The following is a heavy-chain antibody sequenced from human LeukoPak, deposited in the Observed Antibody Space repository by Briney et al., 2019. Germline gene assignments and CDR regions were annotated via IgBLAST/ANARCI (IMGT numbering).Heavy chain of an antibody. J-gene: IGHJ5*01. V-gene: IGHV4-39*07. CDR1: GGSISSSSYY. CDR2: IYYSGST. D-gene: IGHD3-22*01. Sequence: PSETLSLTCTVSGGSISSSSYYWGWIRQPPGKGLEWIGSIYYSGSTYYNPSLKSRVTISVDTSKNQFSLKLSSVTAADTAVYYCARDREPPTMIVVVITGGWFDPWGQGTLVTVSS. CDR3: ARDREPPTMIVVVITGGWFDP.